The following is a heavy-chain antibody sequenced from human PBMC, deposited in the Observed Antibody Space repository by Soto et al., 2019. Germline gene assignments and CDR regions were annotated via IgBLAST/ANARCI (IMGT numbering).Heavy chain of an antibody. Sequence: PGGSLRLSCAASGFTFSSYEMNWVRQAPGKGLEWISYISGSGSTIYYADSVKGRFTISRDNAKNSLYLQMNSLRVEDTAVYFCARDRRGDGIHNVDFWGQGSLVTVSS. D-gene: IGHD3-10*01. CDR3: ARDRRGDGIHNVDF. V-gene: IGHV3-48*03. J-gene: IGHJ4*02. CDR1: GFTFSSYE. CDR2: ISGSGSTI.